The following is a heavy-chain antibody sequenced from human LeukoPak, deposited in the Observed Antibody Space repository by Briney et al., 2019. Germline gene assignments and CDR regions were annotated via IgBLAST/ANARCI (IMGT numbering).Heavy chain of an antibody. CDR2: IYYSGSA. V-gene: IGHV4-39*07. CDR3: ARDLGYSSSWGY. D-gene: IGHD6-13*01. J-gene: IGHJ4*02. CDR1: GGSISSSSYY. Sequence: SETLSLTCTVSGGSISSSSYYWGWIRQPPGKGLEWIGSIYYSGSAYYNPSLQSRVTISVDTSKNQFSLKLSSVTAADTAVYYCARDLGYSSSWGYWGQGTLVTVSS.